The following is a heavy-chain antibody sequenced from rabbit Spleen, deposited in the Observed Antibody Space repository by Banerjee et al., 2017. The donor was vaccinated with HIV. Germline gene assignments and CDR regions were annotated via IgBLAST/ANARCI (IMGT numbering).Heavy chain of an antibody. CDR3: AGHAAGVGYDYESHYL. CDR1: GFSFSSNW. Sequence: LEESGGGLVKPGGTLTLTCTVSGFSFSSNWICWVRQAPGKGLEWIACIDTNDGDTDYANWPKGRFTISKTSSTTVTLQMTSLTAADTATYFCAGHAAGVGYDYESHYLWGPGTLVTVS. CDR2: IDTNDGDT. D-gene: IGHD6-1*01. V-gene: IGHV1S45*01. J-gene: IGHJ4*01.